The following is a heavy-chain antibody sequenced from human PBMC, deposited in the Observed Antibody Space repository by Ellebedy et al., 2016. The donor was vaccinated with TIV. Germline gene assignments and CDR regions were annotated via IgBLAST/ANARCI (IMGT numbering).Heavy chain of an antibody. J-gene: IGHJ4*02. Sequence: MPSETLSLTCTVSGGSISSGDYYWSWIRQPPGKGLEWIGYIYYSGSTYYNPSLKSRVTISVDTSKNQFSLKLSSVTAADTAVYYCAVKGIYGSGSYSYWGQGTLVTVSS. CDR2: IYYSGST. D-gene: IGHD3-10*01. V-gene: IGHV4-30-4*01. CDR3: AVKGIYGSGSYSY. CDR1: GGSISSGDYY.